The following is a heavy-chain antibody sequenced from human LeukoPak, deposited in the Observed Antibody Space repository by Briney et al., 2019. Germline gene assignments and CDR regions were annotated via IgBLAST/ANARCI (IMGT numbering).Heavy chain of an antibody. CDR2: INSDGSST. Sequence: GSTSSSNYWSWVRQAPGKGLVWVSRINSDGSSTSYADSVKGRLTISRDNAKNTLYLQMNSLRAEDTAVYYCARARGGDSLFDYWGQGTLVTVSS. CDR3: ARARGGDSLFDY. V-gene: IGHV3-74*01. D-gene: IGHD2-21*02. CDR1: GSTSSSNY. J-gene: IGHJ4*02.